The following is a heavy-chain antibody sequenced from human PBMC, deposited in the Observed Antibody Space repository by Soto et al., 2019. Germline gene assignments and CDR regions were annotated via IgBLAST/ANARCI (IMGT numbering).Heavy chain of an antibody. J-gene: IGHJ4*02. CDR1: GGSISSNDYY. D-gene: IGHD2-8*01. CDR2: IHYSGST. V-gene: IGHV4-30-4*01. CDR3: ARDNVLETSD. Sequence: QVQLQESGPGLVKPSQTLSLTCTVSGGSISSNDYYWSWIRQPPGKGLEWIGYIHYSGSTDSNSSLKSRVTISVDTSKNQFSLKLSSVTAADTAVYYCARDNVLETSDWGQGTLVTVSS.